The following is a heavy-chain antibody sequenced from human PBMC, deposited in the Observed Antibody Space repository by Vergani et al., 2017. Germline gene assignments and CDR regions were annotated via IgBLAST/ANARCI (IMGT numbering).Heavy chain of an antibody. D-gene: IGHD6-13*01. CDR1: GGSISSYY. CDR3: ARHRLPRAAAGLFDY. CDR2: IYYSGST. V-gene: IGHV4-59*08. J-gene: IGHJ4*02. Sequence: QVQLQESGPGLVKPSETLSLTCTVSGGSISSYYWSWIRQPPGKGLEWIGYIYYSGSTNYNPSLKSRVTISVDTSKNQFSLKLGSVTAADTAVYYCARHRLPRAAAGLFDYWGQGTLVTVSS.